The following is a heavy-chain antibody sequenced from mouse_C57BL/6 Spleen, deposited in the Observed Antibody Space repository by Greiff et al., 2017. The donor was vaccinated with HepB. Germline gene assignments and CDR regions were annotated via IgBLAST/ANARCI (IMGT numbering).Heavy chain of an antibody. CDR1: GFSLTSYG. D-gene: IGHD1-1*01. CDR2: IWRGGST. Sequence: QVQLQQSGPGLVQPSQSLSITCTVSGFSLTSYGVHWVRQSPGKGLEWLGVIWRGGSTDYNAAFMSRLSITKDNSKSQVFFKMNSLQADDTAIYYCAKRLYYYGSSLYAMDYWGQGTSVTVSS. CDR3: AKRLYYYGSSLYAMDY. J-gene: IGHJ4*01. V-gene: IGHV2-5*01.